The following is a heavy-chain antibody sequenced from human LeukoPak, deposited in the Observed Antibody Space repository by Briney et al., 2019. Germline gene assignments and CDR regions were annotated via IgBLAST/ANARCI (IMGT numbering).Heavy chain of an antibody. V-gene: IGHV3-7*01. D-gene: IGHD6-19*01. CDR3: ARKTRWLVPLDY. CDR2: INQDGSEK. J-gene: IGHJ4*02. Sequence: GGSLRPSCAASRFTFSNYWMSWVRQAPGKGLEWVANINQDGSEKYYVDSVKGRFTISRDNAQNSLYLQMNSLRAEDTAVYYCARKTRWLVPLDYWGQGTLVTVSS. CDR1: RFTFSNYW.